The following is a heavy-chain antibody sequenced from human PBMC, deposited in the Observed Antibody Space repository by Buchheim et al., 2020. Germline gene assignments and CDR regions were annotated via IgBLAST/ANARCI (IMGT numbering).Heavy chain of an antibody. J-gene: IGHJ4*02. V-gene: IGHV3-33*08. D-gene: IGHD3-22*01. CDR3: ARAGPPKADYYDSSGYYPFDY. Sequence: VQLVESGGGLEQPGGSLRLSCAASGFTFSSYEMNWVRQAPGKGLEWVAVIWYDGSNKYYADSVKGRFTISRDNSKNTLYLQMNSLRAEDTAVYYCARAGPPKADYYDSSGYYPFDYWGQGTL. CDR2: IWYDGSNK. CDR1: GFTFSSYE.